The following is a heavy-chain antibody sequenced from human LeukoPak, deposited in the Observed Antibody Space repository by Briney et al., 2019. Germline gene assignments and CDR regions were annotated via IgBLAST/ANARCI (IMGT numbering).Heavy chain of an antibody. CDR3: ARVSGNYGMYYFDS. CDR2: INHSGST. CDR1: GGSFSGYY. D-gene: IGHD3-10*01. J-gene: IGHJ4*02. V-gene: IGHV4-34*01. Sequence: SETLSLTCAVYGGSFSGYYWSWIRQPPGKGLEWIGEINHSGSTNYNPSLKSRVTISVDTSKNQFSLKLSSVTATDTAVYYCARVSGNYGMYYFDSWGQGTLVTVSS.